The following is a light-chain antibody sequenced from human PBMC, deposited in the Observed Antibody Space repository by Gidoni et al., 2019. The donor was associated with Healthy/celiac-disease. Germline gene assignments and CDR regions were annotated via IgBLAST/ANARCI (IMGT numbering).Light chain of an antibody. CDR3: QQRSNPLT. CDR1: QGVSSY. CDR2: DAS. J-gene: IGKJ4*01. V-gene: IGKV3D-11*01. Sequence: EIVLTQSPATLSLSPGERATLSCRSSQGVSSYLAWYQQKPGQAPRLLIYDASNRATGIPARFSGSGPGTDFTLTISSLEPEDFAVYYCQQRSNPLTFXGXTKVEIK.